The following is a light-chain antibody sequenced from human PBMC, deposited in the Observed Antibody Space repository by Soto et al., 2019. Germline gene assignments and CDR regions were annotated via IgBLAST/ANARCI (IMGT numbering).Light chain of an antibody. J-gene: IGKJ1*01. CDR3: QQSYSTPRT. Sequence: DIQMTQSPSSVSSSLGDIFTITCRASQSISSYLNWYQQKPGKAPKLLIYAASSLQSGVPSRFSGSGSGTDFTLTISSLQPEDFATYYCQQSYSTPRTFGQGTKVDIK. CDR2: AAS. V-gene: IGKV1-39*01. CDR1: QSISSY.